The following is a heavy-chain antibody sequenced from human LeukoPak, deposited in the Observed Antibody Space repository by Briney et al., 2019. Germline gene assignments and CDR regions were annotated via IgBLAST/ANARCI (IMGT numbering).Heavy chain of an antibody. CDR3: ASLTIAAAGTGYFDL. Sequence: PGESLKISCKGSEYSFTSYWIGWVRQMPGKGLEWMGIIYPGDSDTRYSPSFQGQVTISADKSISTAYLQWSSLKASDTAMYYCASLTIAAAGTGYFDLWGRGTLVTVSS. CDR2: IYPGDSDT. CDR1: EYSFTSYW. V-gene: IGHV5-51*01. J-gene: IGHJ2*01. D-gene: IGHD6-13*01.